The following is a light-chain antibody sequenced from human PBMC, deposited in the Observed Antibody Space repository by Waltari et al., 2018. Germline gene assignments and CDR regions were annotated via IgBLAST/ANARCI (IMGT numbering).Light chain of an antibody. V-gene: IGKV3D-20*01. CDR1: QSVGMT. CDR3: QKYGTRPGT. Sequence: EIVLTQSPASLSLSPGDRATLSCRASQSVGMTLAWYQQSPGPAPRHLIYDASSRATGIPGRFSGSGSGTDVSLTISRLEPEDFAVYYCQKYGTRPGTFGQGTKVEVK. CDR2: DAS. J-gene: IGKJ1*01.